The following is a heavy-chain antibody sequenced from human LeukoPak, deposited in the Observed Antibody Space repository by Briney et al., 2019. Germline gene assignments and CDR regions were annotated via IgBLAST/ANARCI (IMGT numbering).Heavy chain of an antibody. D-gene: IGHD3-16*01. Sequence: GGSLRHSRAASGFTACEHHMDWVPPTPGKGRENVGSSRNNANSYTTDFTATVKGRFTIFRDESKNPLFLQMNSLKTEETAVYYCVRVQSGGAFDIWGQGTMVTVSS. CDR2: SRNNANSYTT. CDR3: VRVQSGGAFDI. J-gene: IGHJ3*02. CDR1: GFTACEHH. V-gene: IGHV3-72*01.